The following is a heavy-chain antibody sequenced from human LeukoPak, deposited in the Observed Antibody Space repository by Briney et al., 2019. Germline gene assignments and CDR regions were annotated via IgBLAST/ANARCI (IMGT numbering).Heavy chain of an antibody. D-gene: IGHD3-3*01. CDR3: ARSLRFLERLLDY. Sequence: GGSLRLSCAASGFTFSSYSMNWVRQAPGKGLEWVSSISSSSSYIYYADSVKGRFTISRDNAKNSLYLQMNSLRAEDTAVYYCARSLRFLERLLDYWGQGTLVTVSS. CDR1: GFTFSSYS. J-gene: IGHJ4*02. V-gene: IGHV3-21*01. CDR2: ISSSSSYI.